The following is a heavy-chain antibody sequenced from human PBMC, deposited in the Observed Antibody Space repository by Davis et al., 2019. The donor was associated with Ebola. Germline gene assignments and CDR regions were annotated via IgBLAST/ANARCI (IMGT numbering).Heavy chain of an antibody. D-gene: IGHD4-17*01. CDR3: GDYGTNSGMDV. J-gene: IGHJ6*02. CDR1: GFTFSSYG. Sequence: PGGSLRLSCAASGFTFSSYGMHWVRQAPGQGLEWVAVISYDGSNKYYADSVKGRVTISRDNSKNTLYLQMNSLRAEDTAVYYCGDYGTNSGMDVWGQGTTVTVSS. V-gene: IGHV3-30*03. CDR2: ISYDGSNK.